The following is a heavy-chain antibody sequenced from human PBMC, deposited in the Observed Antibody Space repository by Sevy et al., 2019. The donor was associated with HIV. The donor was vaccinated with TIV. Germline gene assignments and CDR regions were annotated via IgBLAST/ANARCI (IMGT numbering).Heavy chain of an antibody. CDR2: ISYDGSNK. CDR1: GFTFSSYG. V-gene: IGHV3-30*18. D-gene: IGHD3-22*01. CDR3: AKDHYFYFDSSGYYYGLDY. J-gene: IGHJ4*02. Sequence: GGSLRLSCAASGFTFSSYGMHRVRQAPGKGLEWVAVISYDGSNKYYADSVKGRFTISRDNSKNTLYLQMNSLRAEDTAVYYCAKDHYFYFDSSGYYYGLDYWGQGTLVTVSS.